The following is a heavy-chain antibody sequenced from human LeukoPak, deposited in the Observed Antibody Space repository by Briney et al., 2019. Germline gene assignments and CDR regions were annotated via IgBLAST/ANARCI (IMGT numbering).Heavy chain of an antibody. CDR2: IYSGGST. Sequence: PGGSLRLSCAASGFTVSSNYMSWVRQAPGRGLEWVSVIYSGGSTYYADSVKGRFTISRDNSKNTLYLQMNSLRAEDTAVYYCASWYQLAFDYWGQGTLVTVSS. J-gene: IGHJ4*02. CDR3: ASWYQLAFDY. CDR1: GFTVSSNY. V-gene: IGHV3-53*01. D-gene: IGHD2-2*01.